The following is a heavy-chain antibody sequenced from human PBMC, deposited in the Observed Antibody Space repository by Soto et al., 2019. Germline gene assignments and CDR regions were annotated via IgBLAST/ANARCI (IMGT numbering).Heavy chain of an antibody. D-gene: IGHD3-3*01. CDR3: ALDSFRFRTAPQRPNMDV. V-gene: IGHV3-21*01. Sequence: PGGSLRLSCAASGFTFSSYSMNWVRQAPGKGLEWVSSISSSSSYIYYADSVKGRFTISRDNAKNSLYLQMNSLRAGDTAVYYCALDSFRFRTAPQRPNMDVWGQGTTVTVSS. CDR2: ISSSSSYI. CDR1: GFTFSSYS. J-gene: IGHJ6*02.